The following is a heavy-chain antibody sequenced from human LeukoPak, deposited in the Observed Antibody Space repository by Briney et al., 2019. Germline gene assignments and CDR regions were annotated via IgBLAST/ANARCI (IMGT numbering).Heavy chain of an antibody. CDR1: GGSINGNY. V-gene: IGHV4-4*07. CDR3: ARDLAVPPYNWFDP. J-gene: IGHJ5*02. D-gene: IGHD2-2*01. Sequence: SETLSLTCGVSGGSINGNYWSWIRQPAGKGLEWIGLISASGNTNYNPSLEGRITMSVDASKNQFSLTLRSVTAADTAVYYCARDLAVPPYNWFDPWGQGTLVTVSS. CDR2: ISASGNT.